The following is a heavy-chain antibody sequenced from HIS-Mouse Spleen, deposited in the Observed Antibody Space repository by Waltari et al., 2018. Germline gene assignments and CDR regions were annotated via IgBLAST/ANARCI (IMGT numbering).Heavy chain of an antibody. CDR3: AREIPYSSSWYDWYFDL. Sequence: QLQLQESGPGLVKPSETLCLTCTVPGCPLGSSSYYCGWIRQPPGKGLEWIGSISYSGSTYYNPSLKSRVTISVDTSKNQFSLKLSSVTAADTAVYYCAREIPYSSSWYDWYFDLWGRGTLVTVSS. J-gene: IGHJ2*01. CDR2: ISYSGST. D-gene: IGHD6-13*01. V-gene: IGHV4-39*07. CDR1: GCPLGSSSYY.